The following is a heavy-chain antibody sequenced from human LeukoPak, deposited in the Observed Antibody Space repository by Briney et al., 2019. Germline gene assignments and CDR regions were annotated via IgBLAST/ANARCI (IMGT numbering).Heavy chain of an antibody. CDR1: GFTFSSYS. CDR2: ISSSSSTI. V-gene: IGHV3-48*04. D-gene: IGHD3-22*01. CDR3: ARDRPGSDSSGYYYPFDY. J-gene: IGHJ4*02. Sequence: PGGSLRLSCAASGFTFSSYSMNWVRQAPGKGLEWVSYISSSSSTIYYADSVKGRFTISRDNAKNSLYLQVNSLRAEDTAVYYCARDRPGSDSSGYYYPFDYWGQGTLVTVSS.